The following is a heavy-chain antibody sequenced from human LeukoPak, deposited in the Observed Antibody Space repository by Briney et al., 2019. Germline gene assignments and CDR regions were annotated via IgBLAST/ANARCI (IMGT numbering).Heavy chain of an antibody. CDR2: IIPIFGAA. J-gene: IGHJ4*02. D-gene: IGHD6-19*01. V-gene: IGHV1-69*13. CDR3: ARGRMAGTYVFDS. Sequence: SVKVTCKASGDTFSSYAISWVRQAPGQGLEWMGGIIPIFGAANYAQKFQGRVTITANESTSTAYMELSSLRSEDTAVYYCARGRMAGTYVFDSWGQGTLVTVSS. CDR1: GDTFSSYA.